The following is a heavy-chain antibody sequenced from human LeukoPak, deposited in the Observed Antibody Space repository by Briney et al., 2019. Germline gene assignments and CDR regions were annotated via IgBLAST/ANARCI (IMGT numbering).Heavy chain of an antibody. CDR1: GFTFEDYA. V-gene: IGHV3-9*01. CDR2: ISWNSGSI. CDR3: ARVFEYYYMDV. J-gene: IGHJ6*03. Sequence: PGGSLRLSCAASGFTFEDYAMHWVRQGPGKGLEWVSGISWNSGSIGYADSVKGRFTISRDNAKNSLYLQMNSLRAEDTAVYYCARVFEYYYMDVWGKGTTVTVSS. D-gene: IGHD3-3*01.